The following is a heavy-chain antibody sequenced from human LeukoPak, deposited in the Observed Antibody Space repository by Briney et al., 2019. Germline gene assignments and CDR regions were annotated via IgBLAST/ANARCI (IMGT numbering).Heavy chain of an antibody. CDR2: IIPLLNIT. CDR3: AKDQGLTAPPPYGLDV. D-gene: IGHD5-18*01. J-gene: IGHJ6*02. CDR1: GGTFSSSA. V-gene: IGHV1-69*04. Sequence: SLKVSCKTSGGTFSSSAITWVRQTPGQGLEWMGRIIPLLNITTYAQKFQGRVTITADTSTSTVYMELSSLRSEETAVYYCAKDQGLTAPPPYGLDVWGQGTTVIVTS.